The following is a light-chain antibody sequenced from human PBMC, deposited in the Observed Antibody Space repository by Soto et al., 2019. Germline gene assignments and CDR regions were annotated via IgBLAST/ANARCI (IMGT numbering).Light chain of an antibody. V-gene: IGKV2D-29*02. J-gene: IGKJ5*01. CDR1: QSLLHITGETF. CDR2: EVS. CDR3: MQSTQLPPP. Sequence: MMTQTPRSLSVAPGQPASISCKSSQSLLHITGETFLFWYLQKPRQSPQLLIYEVSTRVSGVPDRFSGSGSGTDFTLEISRVETDDVGIDYCMQSTQLPPPFGQGTRLEI.